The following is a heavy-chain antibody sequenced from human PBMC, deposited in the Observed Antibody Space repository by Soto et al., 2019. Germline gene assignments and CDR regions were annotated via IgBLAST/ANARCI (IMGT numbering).Heavy chain of an antibody. CDR3: ARDPLLWFGELLGYYYGMDV. CDR2: ISYDGSNK. V-gene: IGHV3-30-3*01. J-gene: IGHJ6*02. CDR1: GFTFSSYA. D-gene: IGHD3-10*01. Sequence: QVQLVESGGGVVQPGRSLRLSCAASGFTFSSYAMHWVRQAPGKGLEWVAVISYDGSNKYYADSVKGRFTISRDNSKNTLYLQMNSLRAEDTAVYYCARDPLLWFGELLGYYYGMDVWGQGTTVTVSS.